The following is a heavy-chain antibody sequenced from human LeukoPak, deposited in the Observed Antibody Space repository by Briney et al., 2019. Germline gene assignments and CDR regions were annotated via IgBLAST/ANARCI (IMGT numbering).Heavy chain of an antibody. CDR2: INPSGGST. Sequence: GASVKVSCKASGYTFTSYYMHWVRQAPGQGLEWMGIINPSGGSTSYAQKFQGRVTMTRDMSTSTVYMELSSLRSEDTAVYYCARALYYYDSSGYYFDYWGQGTLVTVSS. CDR3: ARALYYYDSSGYYFDY. D-gene: IGHD3-22*01. J-gene: IGHJ4*02. V-gene: IGHV1-46*01. CDR1: GYTFTSYY.